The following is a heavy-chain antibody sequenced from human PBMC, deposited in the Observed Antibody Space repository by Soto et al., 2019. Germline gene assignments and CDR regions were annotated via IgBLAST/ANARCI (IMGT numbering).Heavy chain of an antibody. V-gene: IGHV1-8*01. CDR3: ARERAYVWSYFDP. D-gene: IGHD3-10*02. Sequence: QVQLVQSGAEVKNPGASVKVSCKASGYTFTNYDINWVRQAPGQGLEWMGWMNPNSGNTGYAQKFQGRVTMTRDNSITTAYMELSGLTSEDTAVYYCARERAYVWSYFDPWGQGTLVTVSS. CDR1: GYTFTNYD. CDR2: MNPNSGNT. J-gene: IGHJ5*02.